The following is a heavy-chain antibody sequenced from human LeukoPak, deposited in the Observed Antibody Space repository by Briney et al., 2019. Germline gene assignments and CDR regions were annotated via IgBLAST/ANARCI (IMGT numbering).Heavy chain of an antibody. CDR2: ISSSGSTI. Sequence: GGSLRLSCAASGFTFSSYEMNWVRQAPGKGLEWVSYISSSGSTIYYADSVKGRFTISRDNAKNSLYLQMNSLRAEDTAVYYCARARGAELLWFGELLFPYYFDYWGQGTLVTVS. CDR3: ARARGAELLWFGELLFPYYFDY. J-gene: IGHJ4*02. CDR1: GFTFSSYE. D-gene: IGHD3-10*01. V-gene: IGHV3-48*03.